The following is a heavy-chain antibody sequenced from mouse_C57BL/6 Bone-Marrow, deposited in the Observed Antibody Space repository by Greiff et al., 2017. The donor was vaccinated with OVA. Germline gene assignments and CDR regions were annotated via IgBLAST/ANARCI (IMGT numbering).Heavy chain of an antibody. J-gene: IGHJ4*01. V-gene: IGHV3-6*01. CDR1: GYSLPRGYY. D-gene: IGHD1-1*02. Sequence: EVQVVGSGPGPVKPSQSLSLTFSVPGYSLPRGYYWNWIRQFPGKKLEWIGYISYDGSNNYNPSLKNRISITRDTSKNQFFLKLNSVTTEDTATYYCARDGTFYAMDYWGQGTSVTVSS. CDR2: ISYDGSN. CDR3: ARDGTFYAMDY.